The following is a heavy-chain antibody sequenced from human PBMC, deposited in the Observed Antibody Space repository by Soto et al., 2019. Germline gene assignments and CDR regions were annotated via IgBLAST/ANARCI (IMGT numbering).Heavy chain of an antibody. CDR3: AEHGRLPLVATARWLDT. CDR1: GYSFTSYW. V-gene: IGHV5-51*01. D-gene: IGHD5-18*01. Sequence: GESLKISCKASGYSFTSYWIVWVRQMPGKGLEWMGIIYPDDSDTRYSPSFQGQVTISADKSSSTAYLQWSSLKVSDTAIYYCAEHGRLPLVATARWLDTWGQGTLV. CDR2: IYPDDSDT. J-gene: IGHJ5*02.